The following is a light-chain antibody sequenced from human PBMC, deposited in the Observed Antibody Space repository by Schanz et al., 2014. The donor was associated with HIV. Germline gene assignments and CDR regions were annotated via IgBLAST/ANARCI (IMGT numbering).Light chain of an antibody. J-gene: IGLJ2*01. CDR2: EVT. Sequence: QSALTQHASVSGSPGQSVTISCIGTSNDIGSYNYVSWYQQHPGKAPKLMIYEVTKRPSGVPDRFSGSKSGNTASLTISGLQAEDEADYYCSSYTSSSIVVFGGGTKLTVL. CDR3: SSYTSSSIVV. CDR1: SNDIGSYNY. V-gene: IGLV2-14*01.